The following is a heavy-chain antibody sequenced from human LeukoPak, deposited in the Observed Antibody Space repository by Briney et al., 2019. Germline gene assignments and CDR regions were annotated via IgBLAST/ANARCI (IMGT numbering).Heavy chain of an antibody. V-gene: IGHV5-51*01. D-gene: IGHD3-10*02. CDR3: ARSRDVRGVPYYFDY. CDR1: GYSFTSYW. Sequence: GESLKISCKGSGYSFTSYWIGWVRQMPGKGLEWMGIIYPGDSDTRYSPSFQGQVTISADKSISTAYLQWSSLKASDTAMYYCARSRDVRGVPYYFDYWGQGTLVTVSS. J-gene: IGHJ4*02. CDR2: IYPGDSDT.